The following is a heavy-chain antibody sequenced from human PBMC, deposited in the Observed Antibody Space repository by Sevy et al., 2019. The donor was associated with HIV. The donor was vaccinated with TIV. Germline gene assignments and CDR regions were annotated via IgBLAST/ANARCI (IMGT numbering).Heavy chain of an antibody. CDR3: VISSGYSRNWFYYFDY. CDR2: TSSDGDST. CDR1: GLTFSSYP. J-gene: IGHJ4*02. Sequence: GGSLRLSCSASGLTFSSYPMHWIRQAPGKGLEYVSATSSDGDSTYYADSVKGRFTISRDNSKNTLFLQLSSLRPEDTALYYCVISSGYSRNWFYYFDYWGQGTLVTVSS. D-gene: IGHD6-13*01. V-gene: IGHV3-64D*06.